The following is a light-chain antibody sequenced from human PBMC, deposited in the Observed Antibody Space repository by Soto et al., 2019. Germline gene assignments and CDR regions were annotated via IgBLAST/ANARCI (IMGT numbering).Light chain of an antibody. J-gene: IGKJ5*01. Sequence: DIQMSPSPSCLSALVGDRVTIHCQASQNINNYLNWYQQKPGRAPKLLIYDASNLEAGVPSRFRGSGSGTDFTFTISRLQPEDIATYYCQQYENLPTFGQGTRLEIK. V-gene: IGKV1-33*01. CDR1: QNINNY. CDR3: QQYENLPT. CDR2: DAS.